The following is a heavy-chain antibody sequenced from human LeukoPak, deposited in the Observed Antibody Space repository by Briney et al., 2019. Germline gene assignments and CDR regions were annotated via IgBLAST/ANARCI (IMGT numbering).Heavy chain of an antibody. J-gene: IGHJ4*02. D-gene: IGHD1-26*01. CDR2: IYYSGST. V-gene: IGHV4-39*07. CDR1: GGSISSSSYY. Sequence: SETLSLTCTVSGGSISSSSYYWGWIRQPPGKGLEWIGSIYYSGSTYYNPSLKSRVTISVDTSKNQFSLKLSSVTAADTAVYYCARDYRGYFDYWGQGTLVTVSS. CDR3: ARDYRGYFDY.